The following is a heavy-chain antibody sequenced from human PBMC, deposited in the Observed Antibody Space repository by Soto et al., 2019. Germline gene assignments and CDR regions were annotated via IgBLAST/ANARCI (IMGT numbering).Heavy chain of an antibody. CDR1: GFSFSSYA. Sequence: EVQVLESGGDLAQPGGSLRLSCAASGFSFSSYAMSWVRQSPGKGLELVSSISRSGNSTYSADSVRGRFTISRDNSKNTLYLQMYSLRAEDTAVYYCAKDAKILDWLPTSYYYDFWGRGALVTVSS. J-gene: IGHJ4*02. CDR3: AKDAKILDWLPTSYYYDF. CDR2: ISRSGNST. D-gene: IGHD3-9*01. V-gene: IGHV3-23*01.